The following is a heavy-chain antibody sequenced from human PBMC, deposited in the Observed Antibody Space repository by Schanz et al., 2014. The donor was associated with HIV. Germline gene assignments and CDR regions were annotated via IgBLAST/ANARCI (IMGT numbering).Heavy chain of an antibody. CDR1: GYTFTGYY. CDR3: ASDLSVYSSSSSV. J-gene: IGHJ6*02. CDR2: INPNSGGT. Sequence: QVQLVQSGAEVKKPGASVKVSCKASGYTFTGYYMHWVRQAPGQGLEWMGWINPNSGGTNYAQKVQGRVTMTRDTSISTAYMELSRLRSDDTAVYYCASDLSVYSSSSSVWGQGTTVTVSS. V-gene: IGHV1-2*02. D-gene: IGHD6-13*01.